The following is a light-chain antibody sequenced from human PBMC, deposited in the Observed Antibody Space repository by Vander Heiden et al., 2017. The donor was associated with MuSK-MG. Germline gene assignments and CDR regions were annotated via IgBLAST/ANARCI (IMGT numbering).Light chain of an antibody. CDR3: QQDNNWPPIT. Sequence: EIVMTQSPATLSVSPGERAPLSCRASQSVSSNLAWYQQKPGQAPRLLIYGASTRATGIPARFSGSGSGTEFTLTISSLQSEDFAVYYCQQDNNWPPITFGQGTRLXIK. V-gene: IGKV3-15*01. J-gene: IGKJ5*01. CDR1: QSVSSN. CDR2: GAS.